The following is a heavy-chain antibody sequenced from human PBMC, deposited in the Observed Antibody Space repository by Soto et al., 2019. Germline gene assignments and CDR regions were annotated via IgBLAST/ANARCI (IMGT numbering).Heavy chain of an antibody. Sequence: PSETLSLTCTVSGGSISSGDYYWSWIRQPPGKGLEWIGYIYYSGSTYYNPSLKSRVTISVDTSKNQFSLKLSSVTAADTAVYYCASGSSSWLYYFDYWGQGTLVTVPQ. CDR3: ASGSSSWLYYFDY. CDR2: IYYSGST. D-gene: IGHD6-13*01. V-gene: IGHV4-30-4*01. CDR1: GGSISSGDYY. J-gene: IGHJ4*02.